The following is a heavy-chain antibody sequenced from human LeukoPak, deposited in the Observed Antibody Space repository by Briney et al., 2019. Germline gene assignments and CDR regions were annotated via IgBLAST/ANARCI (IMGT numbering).Heavy chain of an antibody. CDR3: AKMDCSSTSCYYFVSDYFDY. V-gene: IGHV3-23*01. CDR1: GFTFSSYA. J-gene: IGHJ4*02. Sequence: GGSLRLSCAASGFTFSSYAMSWVRQAPGKGLEWVSAISGSGGSTYYADSVKGRFTISGDNSKNTLYLQMNSLRAEDTAVYYCAKMDCSSTSCYYFVSDYFDYWGQGTLVTVSS. CDR2: ISGSGGST. D-gene: IGHD2-2*01.